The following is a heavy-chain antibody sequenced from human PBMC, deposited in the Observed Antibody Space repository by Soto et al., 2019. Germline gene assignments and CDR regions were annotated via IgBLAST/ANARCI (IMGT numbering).Heavy chain of an antibody. CDR1: GYTFTSYG. Sequence: ASVKVSCKASGYTFTSYGISWVRQAPGQGLEWMGWISAYNGSTNYAQKLQGRVTMTTDTSTSTAYMELRSLRSDGTAVYYCARVTAAAGKRWFDPWGQGTLVTVSS. CDR3: ARVTAAAGKRWFDP. J-gene: IGHJ5*02. D-gene: IGHD6-13*01. V-gene: IGHV1-18*01. CDR2: ISAYNGST.